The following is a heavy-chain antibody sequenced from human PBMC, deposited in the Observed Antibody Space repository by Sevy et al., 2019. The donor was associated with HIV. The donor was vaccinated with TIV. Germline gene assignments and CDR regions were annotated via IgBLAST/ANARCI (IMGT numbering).Heavy chain of an antibody. CDR2: ISKDGSRK. CDR3: AKSVDA. J-gene: IGHJ6*04. Sequence: GGSLRLSCAASGFTFNNYRMTWFRQAQGKGLEWVANISKDGSRKYYVDSVRGRFTISRDNAKNSLYLQMNSLGADDTAVYYCAKSVDAWGKGTTVTVSS. CDR1: GFTFNNYR. V-gene: IGHV3-7*01.